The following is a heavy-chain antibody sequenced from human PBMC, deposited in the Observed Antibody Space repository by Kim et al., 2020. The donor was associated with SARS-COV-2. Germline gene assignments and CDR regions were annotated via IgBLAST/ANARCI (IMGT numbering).Heavy chain of an antibody. CDR3: ANAYYYYYGMDV. J-gene: IGHJ6*02. V-gene: IGHV1-3*01. Sequence: KYSQKFQGRVTITRDTSASTAYMELSSLRSEDTAVYYCANAYYYYYGMDVWGQGTTVTVSS.